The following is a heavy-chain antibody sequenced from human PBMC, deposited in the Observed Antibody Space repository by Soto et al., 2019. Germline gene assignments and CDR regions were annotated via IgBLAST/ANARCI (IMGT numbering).Heavy chain of an antibody. J-gene: IGHJ5*02. CDR1: GGSISSYY. D-gene: IGHD6-19*01. CDR2: IYTSGST. V-gene: IGHV4-4*07. CDR3: ARDPPGYSSGWYSRGNWFDP. Sequence: QVQLQESGPGLVKPSETLSLTCTVSGGSISSYYWSWIRQPAGKGLEWIGRIYTSGSTNYNPSLQSRVTMSVDTSKNQFSLKLSSVTAADTAVYYCARDPPGYSSGWYSRGNWFDPWGQGTLVTVSS.